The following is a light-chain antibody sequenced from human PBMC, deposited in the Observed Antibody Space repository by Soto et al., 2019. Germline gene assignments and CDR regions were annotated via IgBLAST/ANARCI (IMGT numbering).Light chain of an antibody. CDR2: GAS. V-gene: IGKV3-20*01. CDR1: HSISSNY. Sequence: IVLTQSPGTLSLSPGERATLSCRASHSISSNYLAWYQQKPGQAPRLLIHGASSRATGISDRFSGGGSGTDFTLTSSRLEPEDFAVYYCQQYGNSLWAFGQGTKVEIK. J-gene: IGKJ1*01. CDR3: QQYGNSLWA.